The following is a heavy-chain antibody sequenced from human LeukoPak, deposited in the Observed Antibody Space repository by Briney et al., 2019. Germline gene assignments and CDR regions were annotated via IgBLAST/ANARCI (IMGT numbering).Heavy chain of an antibody. D-gene: IGHD1-14*01. Sequence: SETLSLTCTVSGGSISSSSYYWGWIRQPPGKGLEWIGSIYYSGSTYYNPSLKSRVTISVDTSKNQFSLKLSSVTAADTAVYYCKTGGQSFDYWGQGTLVTVSS. J-gene: IGHJ4*02. CDR2: IYYSGST. V-gene: IGHV4-39*07. CDR3: KTGGQSFDY. CDR1: GGSISSSSYY.